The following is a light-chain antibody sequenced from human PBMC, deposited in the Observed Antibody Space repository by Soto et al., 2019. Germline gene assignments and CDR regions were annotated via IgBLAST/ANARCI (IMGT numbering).Light chain of an antibody. CDR2: ENN. CDR1: YSNIGHNY. CDR3: GTWDSSLSDGVL. Sequence: QSVLTQPPSVSAAPGQTATISCSGTYSNIGHNYVSWYQQLPGTAPRLLIYENNRRPSGIPDRFSGSKSGTSATLDITGLQTGDEADYYCGTWDSSLSDGVLFGGGTQLTVL. J-gene: IGLJ7*01. V-gene: IGLV1-51*02.